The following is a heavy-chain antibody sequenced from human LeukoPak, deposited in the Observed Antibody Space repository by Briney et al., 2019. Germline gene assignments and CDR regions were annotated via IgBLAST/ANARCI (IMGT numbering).Heavy chain of an antibody. CDR3: ARAPSRYCSSTSCYADWFDP. CDR2: INPKSGGT. CDR1: GYTFTGYY. V-gene: IGHV1-2*02. D-gene: IGHD2-2*01. Sequence: ASVKVSCKASGYTFTGYYMHWVRQAPGQGLEWMGWINPKSGGTNYAQKFQGRVTMTRDTSISTAYMELRSLSSDDTAVYYCARAPSRYCSSTSCYADWFDPWGQGTLVTVSS. J-gene: IGHJ5*02.